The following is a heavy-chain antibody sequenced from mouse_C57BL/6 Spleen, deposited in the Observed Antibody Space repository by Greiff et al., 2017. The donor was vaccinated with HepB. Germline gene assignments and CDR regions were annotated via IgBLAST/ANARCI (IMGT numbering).Heavy chain of an antibody. V-gene: IGHV5-16*01. CDR2: INYDGSST. D-gene: IGHD1-1*01. CDR1: GFTFSDYY. CDR3: ARDGGYGSKREMDY. Sequence: EVKVVESEGGLVQPGSSMKLSCTASGFTFSDYYMAWVRQVPEKGLEWVANINYDGSSTYYLDSLKSRFIISRDNAKNILYLQMSSLKSEDTATYYCARDGGYGSKREMDYWGQGTTLTVSS. J-gene: IGHJ2*01.